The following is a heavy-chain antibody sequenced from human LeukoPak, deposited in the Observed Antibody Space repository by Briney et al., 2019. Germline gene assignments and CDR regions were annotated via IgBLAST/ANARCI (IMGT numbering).Heavy chain of an antibody. CDR3: ATRAGGWGGYYWFDP. V-gene: IGHV1-24*01. Sequence: GASVKVSCKVSGYTLTELSMHWVRQAPGKGLEWMGGFDPEDGETIYAQKFQGRVTMTEDTSTDTAYMELSSLRSEDTAVYYCATRAGGWGGYYWFDPWGQGTLVTVSS. D-gene: IGHD2-21*01. CDR1: GYTLTELS. CDR2: FDPEDGET. J-gene: IGHJ5*02.